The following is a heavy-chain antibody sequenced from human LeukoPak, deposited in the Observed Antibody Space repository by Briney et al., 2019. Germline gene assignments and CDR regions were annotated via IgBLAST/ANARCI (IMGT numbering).Heavy chain of an antibody. V-gene: IGHV4-61*02. CDR3: ARGGNYWPQWWFDP. CDR2: IFTSGST. D-gene: IGHD1-26*01. CDR1: GDSISSGFYY. J-gene: IGHJ5*02. Sequence: SETLSLTCTVSGDSISSGFYYWSWIRQPAGKGLEWIGRIFTSGSTNYNPSLKSRVTMSLDASKNQFSLELNSVTPADTAVYYCARGGNYWPQWWFDPWGRGTLVSVSS.